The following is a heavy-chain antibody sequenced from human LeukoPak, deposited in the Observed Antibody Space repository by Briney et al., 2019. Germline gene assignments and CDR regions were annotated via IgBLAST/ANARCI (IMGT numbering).Heavy chain of an antibody. J-gene: IGHJ4*02. CDR2: ISYHGINK. CDR1: GFTFNTHG. V-gene: IGHV3-30*18. D-gene: IGHD3-16*01. Sequence: GGSLRLSCAASGFTFNTHGMYWVRQAPGKGLEWVALISYHGINKWNADSVKGRFIISRDNSKNTVYLEMNSLRAEDTAVYYCAKTFLVEGYLIPDYWGQGTLVTVSS. CDR3: AKTFLVEGYLIPDY.